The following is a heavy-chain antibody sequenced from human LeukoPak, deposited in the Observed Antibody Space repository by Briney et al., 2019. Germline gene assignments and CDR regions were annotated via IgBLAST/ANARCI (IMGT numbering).Heavy chain of an antibody. CDR2: IIPIFGTA. J-gene: IGHJ3*02. CDR3: ARGGVYYYDSSGYYNAFDI. D-gene: IGHD3-22*01. Sequence: SVKVSCKASGGTFSSYAISWVRQAPGQGLEWMGGIIPIFGTANYAQKFQGRVTITADESTSTAYMELSSLRSEDTAVYYCARGGVYYYDSSGYYNAFDIWGQGTMVTVS. V-gene: IGHV1-69*13. CDR1: GGTFSSYA.